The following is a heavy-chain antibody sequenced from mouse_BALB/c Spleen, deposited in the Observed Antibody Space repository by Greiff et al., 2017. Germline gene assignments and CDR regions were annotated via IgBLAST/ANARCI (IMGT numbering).Heavy chain of an antibody. D-gene: IGHD4-1*02. Sequence: EVQLQQSGPELEKPGASVKISCKASGYSFTGDNLNWVKQSNGKSLEWIGNIDPYYGGTSYNQKFRGKATLTVGKSSSTAYMQFKSLTSEDSAVYYCAGYQLGFFDYWGQGTTLTVSS. V-gene: IGHV1-39*01. CDR3: AGYQLGFFDY. CDR2: IDPYYGGT. J-gene: IGHJ2*01. CDR1: GYSFTGDN.